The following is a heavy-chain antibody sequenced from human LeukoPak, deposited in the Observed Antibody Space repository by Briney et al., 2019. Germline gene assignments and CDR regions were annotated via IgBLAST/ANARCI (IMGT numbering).Heavy chain of an antibody. V-gene: IGHV1-18*01. D-gene: IGHD1-7*01. J-gene: IGHJ6*02. CDR2: ISAYNGNT. Sequence: ASVKVSCKASGYTFTSYGISWVRQAPGQGLEWMGWISAYNGNTNYAQKLQGRVTMTTDTSTSTAYMELRSLRSDDTAVYYCARELELPPEDYYYYGMDVWGQGTTATVSS. CDR1: GYTFTSYG. CDR3: ARELELPPEDYYYYGMDV.